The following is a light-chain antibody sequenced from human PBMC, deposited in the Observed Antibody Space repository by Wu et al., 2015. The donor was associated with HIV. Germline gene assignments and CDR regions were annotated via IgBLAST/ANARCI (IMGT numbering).Light chain of an antibody. CDR3: QQYNKWPLT. J-gene: IGKJ4*01. V-gene: IGKV3-15*01. CDR1: QSVSSN. CDR2: GAS. Sequence: EIVMRQYPATLSASPGERATLSCRASQSVSSNLAWYQQKPGQAPRLLIYGASTRASGIPARFSGSGSGTELTLTISSIQSEDFAAYYCQQYNKWPLTFGGGTEGGDQT.